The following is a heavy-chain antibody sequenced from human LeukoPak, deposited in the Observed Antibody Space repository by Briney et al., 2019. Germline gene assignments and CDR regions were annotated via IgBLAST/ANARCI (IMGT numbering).Heavy chain of an antibody. D-gene: IGHD5-24*01. CDR2: IIPIFGTA. CDR1: GGTFSSYA. J-gene: IGHJ4*02. CDR3: ARETGHGYNWMGY. V-gene: IGHV1-69*01. Sequence: SVKVSCKASGGTFSSYAISWVRQAPGQGLEWMGGIIPIFGTANSAQTFQGRVTITADESTSTAYMELRSLRSEDTAVYYCARETGHGYNWMGYWGQGTLVTVSS.